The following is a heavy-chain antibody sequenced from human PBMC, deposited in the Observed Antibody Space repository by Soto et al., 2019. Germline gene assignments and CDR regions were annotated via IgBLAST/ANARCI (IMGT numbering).Heavy chain of an antibody. V-gene: IGHV3-74*01. Sequence: EVQLVESGGGLVQPGGSLRLSCVASGFTFSTYWMHWVRQAPGKGLVWVSRINGDGTRTTYADSVEGRFTISRDNAMNTLYLQMNSLRAEDTAVYFCVRVPTGGYAFSLDDYWGQGTLVTVSS. J-gene: IGHJ4*02. CDR1: GFTFSTYW. CDR3: VRVPTGGYAFSLDDY. D-gene: IGHD5-12*01. CDR2: INGDGTRT.